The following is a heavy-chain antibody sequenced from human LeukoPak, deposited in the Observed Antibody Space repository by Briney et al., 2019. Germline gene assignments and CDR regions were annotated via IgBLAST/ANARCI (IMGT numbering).Heavy chain of an antibody. J-gene: IGHJ6*03. Sequence: SETLSLTCTVSGGSISSGDYYWSWIRQPPGKGLEWIGYIYYSGSTYYNPSLKSRVTISVDTSKTQFSLKLSSVTAADTAVYYCARYYCSGGSCYSYYYYYMDVWGKGTTVTVSS. D-gene: IGHD2-15*01. CDR3: ARYYCSGGSCYSYYYYYMDV. V-gene: IGHV4-30-4*08. CDR2: IYYSGST. CDR1: GGSISSGDYY.